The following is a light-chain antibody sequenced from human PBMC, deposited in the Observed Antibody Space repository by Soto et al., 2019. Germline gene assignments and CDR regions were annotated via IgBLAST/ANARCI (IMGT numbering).Light chain of an antibody. Sequence: DIVMTQSPDSLAVSLGERATINCKSSQSVLYSSNNKNYLAWYQQKPGQPPKLLIYWASTRESGVPDRFSGSGSGTDFTLTISSLQSEDFATYFCQQLNSYPLTFGQGTRLEIK. V-gene: IGKV4-1*01. CDR2: WAS. CDR3: QQLNSYPLT. CDR1: QSVLYSSNNKNY. J-gene: IGKJ5*01.